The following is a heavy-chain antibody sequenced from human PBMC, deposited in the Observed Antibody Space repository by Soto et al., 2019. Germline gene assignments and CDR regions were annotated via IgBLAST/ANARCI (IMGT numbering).Heavy chain of an antibody. J-gene: IGHJ4*02. Sequence: PAESLRLSCAASGFTVNSNNMVWVRQVPGRGLEWVAVVHSVGSTYYGDSVKGRFTIYRDIAKKTMYFQMNSLRAEDTAVYYCVRDDIGLGIDYWGLGTLVTVSS. V-gene: IGHV3-53*05. CDR1: GFTVNSNN. D-gene: IGHD1-26*01. CDR2: VHSVGST. CDR3: VRDDIGLGIDY.